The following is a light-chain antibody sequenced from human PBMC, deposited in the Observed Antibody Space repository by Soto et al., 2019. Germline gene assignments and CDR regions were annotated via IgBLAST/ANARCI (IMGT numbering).Light chain of an antibody. J-gene: IGKJ5*01. V-gene: IGKV3-20*01. CDR1: QFVSSRS. CDR3: QQYANSPIT. CDR2: GAS. Sequence: EMALTQTPGTPSLSPGEYATVLARASQFVSSRSLAWYQQKVGQAPRLLIYGASNRATGIPGRFSASGSGTDFKLTITPLETEDFAVYLCQQYANSPITFGQGTRLEIK.